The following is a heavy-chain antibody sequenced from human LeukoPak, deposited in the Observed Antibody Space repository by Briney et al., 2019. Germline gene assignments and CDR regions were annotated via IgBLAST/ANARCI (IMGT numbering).Heavy chain of an antibody. D-gene: IGHD3-10*01. J-gene: IGHJ4*02. CDR2: INPNSGGT. Sequence: ASVKVSCKASGYTFTGYYMHWVRQAPGQGLEWMGWINPNSGGTNYAQKFQGRVTMTRDTSISTAYMELSRLRSDDTAVYYCARAPYYGSGSPQYYFDYWGQGTLVTVSS. CDR1: GYTFTGYY. V-gene: IGHV1-2*02. CDR3: ARAPYYGSGSPQYYFDY.